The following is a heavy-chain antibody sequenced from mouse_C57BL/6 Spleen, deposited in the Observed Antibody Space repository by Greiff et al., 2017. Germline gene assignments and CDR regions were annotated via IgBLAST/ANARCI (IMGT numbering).Heavy chain of an antibody. J-gene: IGHJ3*01. CDR3: ASGSSYEAWFAY. V-gene: IGHV2-9-1*01. Sequence: QVQLQQSGPGLVAPSQSLSITCTVSGFSLTSYAISWVRQPPGKGLEWLGVIWTGGGTNYNSALKSRLSISKDNSKSQVFLKMNSLQTDDTARYYCASGSSYEAWFAYWGQGTLVTVSA. D-gene: IGHD1-1*01. CDR1: GFSLTSYA. CDR2: IWTGGGT.